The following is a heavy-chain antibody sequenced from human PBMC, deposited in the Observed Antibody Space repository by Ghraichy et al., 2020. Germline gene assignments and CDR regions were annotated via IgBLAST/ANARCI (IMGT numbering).Heavy chain of an antibody. Sequence: GGSLRLSCAASGFTFSNYAMSWVRQAPGKGLEWVSTISATDDYTYYADSVKGRFTISRDNSKNALYLQMNSLRAEDTAIYYCATCCSRNRCYPNSDYWGQGTLVTVSS. V-gene: IGHV3-23*01. D-gene: IGHD2-2*01. CDR1: GFTFSNYA. CDR2: ISATDDYT. J-gene: IGHJ4*02. CDR3: ATCCSRNRCYPNSDY.